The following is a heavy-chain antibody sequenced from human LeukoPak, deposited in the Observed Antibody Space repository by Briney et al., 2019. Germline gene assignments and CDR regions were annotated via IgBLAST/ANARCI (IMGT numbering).Heavy chain of an antibody. CDR3: ARDGTYYYGSGNNWFDP. V-gene: IGHV4-4*07. Sequence: SETLSLTCTVSGVSISSYYWSWIRQPAGKGLEWIGRIYTSGSTNYNPSLKSRVTMSVDTSKNQFSLKLSSVTAADTAVYYCARDGTYYYGSGNNWFDPWGQGTLVTVSS. D-gene: IGHD3-10*01. J-gene: IGHJ5*02. CDR1: GVSISSYY. CDR2: IYTSGST.